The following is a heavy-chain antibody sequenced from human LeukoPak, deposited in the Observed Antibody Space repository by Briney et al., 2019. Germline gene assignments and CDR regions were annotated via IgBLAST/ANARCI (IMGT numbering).Heavy chain of an antibody. D-gene: IGHD6-6*01. CDR1: GGSISSYY. V-gene: IGHV4-59*08. CDR2: IYYSGST. CDR3: ARGSIAARGYFDY. Sequence: SETLSLTCTVSGGSISSYYWSWIRQPPGKGLEWIGYIYYSGSTNYNPSLKSRVTISVDTSKNQFSLKLSSVTAADTAVYYCARGSIAARGYFDYWSQGTLVTVSS. J-gene: IGHJ4*02.